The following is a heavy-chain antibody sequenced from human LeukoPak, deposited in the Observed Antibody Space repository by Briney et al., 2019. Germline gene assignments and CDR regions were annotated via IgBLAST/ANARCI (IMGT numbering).Heavy chain of an antibody. Sequence: ASVKVSCKASGYTFTGYYMHWLRQAPGQGLEWMGWINPNSGGTNYAQKFQGRVTMTRDTSISTAYMELSRLRSDDTAVYYCARPSSYSSSWLYFDYWGQGTLVTVSS. CDR1: GYTFTGYY. J-gene: IGHJ4*02. CDR2: INPNSGGT. D-gene: IGHD6-13*01. CDR3: ARPSSYSSSWLYFDY. V-gene: IGHV1-2*02.